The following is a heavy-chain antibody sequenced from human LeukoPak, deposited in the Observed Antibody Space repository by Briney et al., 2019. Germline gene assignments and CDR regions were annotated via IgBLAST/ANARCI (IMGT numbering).Heavy chain of an antibody. CDR3: ERDLQQLGGVDY. V-gene: IGHV3-33*01. D-gene: IGHD6-6*01. J-gene: IGHJ4*02. Sequence: GASVKVSCKASGYTFTSYGISWVRQAPGKGLEWVAVIWYDGSNKYYADSVKGRFTISRDNSKNTLYLQMNSLRAEDTAVYYCERDLQQLGGVDYWGQGTLVTVSS. CDR2: IWYDGSNK. CDR1: GYTFTSYG.